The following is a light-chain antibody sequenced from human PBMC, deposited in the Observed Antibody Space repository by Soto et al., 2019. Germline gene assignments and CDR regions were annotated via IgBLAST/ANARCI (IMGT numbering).Light chain of an antibody. J-gene: IGKJ1*01. CDR1: QNIRSR. CDR2: DAS. CDR3: QQYQSYWT. Sequence: DFQMTQSPSTLSASVGDRVTITCRASQNIRSRLAWFQQKPGKAPKLLIYDASSLESGVPQRFSGSGSGTEFTLTISSLQTYDFSTDYCQQYQSYWTFGQGTKVDI. V-gene: IGKV1-5*01.